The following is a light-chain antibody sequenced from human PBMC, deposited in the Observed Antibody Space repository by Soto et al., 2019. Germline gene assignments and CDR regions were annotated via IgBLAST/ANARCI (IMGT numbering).Light chain of an antibody. CDR2: GAS. CDR3: QQYGYPQLT. CDR1: QIIISNY. V-gene: IGKV3-20*01. Sequence: EIVLTQSPGTLSLSPGETVTLSCRASQIIISNYVPWFQNKPGQAPRLLIYGASSRAPGIPERFSGSGSGTDFSLTINRLEPEDSAVFYCQQYGYPQLTFGGGTKVEIK. J-gene: IGKJ4*01.